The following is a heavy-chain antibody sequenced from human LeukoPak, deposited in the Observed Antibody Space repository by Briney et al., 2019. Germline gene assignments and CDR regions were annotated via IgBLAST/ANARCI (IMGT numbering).Heavy chain of an antibody. CDR3: ARGGDYDGYYMDV. CDR2: INHSGST. J-gene: IGHJ6*03. Sequence: SETLSLTCAVYGGSFSGYYWSWIRQPPGKGLEWIGEINHSGSTNYNSSLKSRVTISVDTSKNQSSLKLSSVTAADTAVYYCARGGDYDGYYMDVWGKGTTVTVSS. CDR1: GGSFSGYY. D-gene: IGHD4-17*01. V-gene: IGHV4-34*01.